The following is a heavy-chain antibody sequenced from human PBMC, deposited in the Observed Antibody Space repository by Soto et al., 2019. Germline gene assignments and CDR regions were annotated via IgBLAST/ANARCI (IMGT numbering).Heavy chain of an antibody. Sequence: QVQLVESGGGVVQPGTSLRLSCVGSGFTFRSYVIHWVRQAPGKGLEWVALTSYDGSNNFYSYSVKGGFTISRHNSRNTVEQQSDSVRFRDAVLYYCARWETTGGLDVWGQGTVVSVSS. D-gene: IGHD1-26*01. J-gene: IGHJ6*02. CDR1: GFTFRSYV. CDR3: ARWETTGGLDV. V-gene: IGHV3-33*05. CDR2: TSYDGSNN.